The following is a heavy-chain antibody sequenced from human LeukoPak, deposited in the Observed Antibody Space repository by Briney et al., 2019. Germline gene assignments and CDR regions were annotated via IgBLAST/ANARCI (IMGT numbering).Heavy chain of an antibody. CDR2: IIPMFETA. Sequence: SVKVSCKASGGTFNSYAISWVRQAPGQGLEWMGGIIPMFETANYAQKFQGRVTTTADEFTTTVYMELSSLRSEDTAVYYCARGIRYYDILTGHVKGHDNSYYYYMDVWGQGTAVTISS. CDR3: ARGIRYYDILTGHVKGHDNSYYYYMDV. J-gene: IGHJ6*03. D-gene: IGHD3-9*01. V-gene: IGHV1-69*13. CDR1: GGTFNSYA.